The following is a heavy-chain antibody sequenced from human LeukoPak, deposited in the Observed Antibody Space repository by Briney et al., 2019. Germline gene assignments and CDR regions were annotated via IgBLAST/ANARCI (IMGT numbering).Heavy chain of an antibody. CDR1: GFNFGNSA. V-gene: IGHV3-23*01. Sequence: GGSLRLSCAASGFNFGNSAMTWVRQAPGKGLEWVSGISGGSTYYADSVKGRFTISRDSPRSTLFLQMNSLRAEDTAVYCCAKEPSIAAAHNWFDPWAREPWSPSPQ. J-gene: IGHJ5*02. CDR2: ISGGST. CDR3: AKEPSIAAAHNWFDP. D-gene: IGHD6-13*01.